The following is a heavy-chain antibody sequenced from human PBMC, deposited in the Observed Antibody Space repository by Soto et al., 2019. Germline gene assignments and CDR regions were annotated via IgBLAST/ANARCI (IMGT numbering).Heavy chain of an antibody. V-gene: IGHV1-69*06. CDR3: AVDRSSSGYNGTFYFDY. J-gene: IGHJ4*02. D-gene: IGHD6-25*01. CDR2: IIPLFEAT. CDR1: GGTFTTYD. Sequence: QVQLVQSGAEVRKPGSSVNASCKASGGTFTTYDMSWVRQAPGQGLEWMGGIIPLFEATKYAQKYQGRVTSTAVKATGTAYMKSSSLRSEDTAMYYCAVDRSSSGYNGTFYFDYWGQGTLVTVSS.